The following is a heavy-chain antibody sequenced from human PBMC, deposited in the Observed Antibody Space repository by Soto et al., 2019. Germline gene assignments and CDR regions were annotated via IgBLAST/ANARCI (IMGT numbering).Heavy chain of an antibody. V-gene: IGHV3-48*02. CDR3: ARVPDIQLWLASFFDY. CDR2: ISSGSNTI. Sequence: PGGSLRLSCAASGFTFSTYSMNWVRQAPGKGLEWISYISSGSNTIYYADSVKGRFTISRDNAKNSLFLQMNSLRDEDTAVYYCARVPDIQLWLASFFDYWGQGTLVTVSS. J-gene: IGHJ4*02. CDR1: GFTFSTYS. D-gene: IGHD5-18*01.